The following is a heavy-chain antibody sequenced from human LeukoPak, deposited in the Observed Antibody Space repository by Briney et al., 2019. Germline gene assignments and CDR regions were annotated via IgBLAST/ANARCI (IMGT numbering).Heavy chain of an antibody. CDR1: GFTFSSYA. J-gene: IGHJ4*02. D-gene: IGHD3-10*01. V-gene: IGHV3-23*01. CDR3: AKDRLRTGYYYGSGSYLDY. CDR2: ISGSGGST. Sequence: GGSLRLSCAASGFTFSSYAMSWVRQAPGKGLEWVSAISGSGGSTYYADSVKGRFTISRDNSKNTLYLQMNSLRAEDTAVYYCAKDRLRTGYYYGSGSYLDYWGQGTLVTVSS.